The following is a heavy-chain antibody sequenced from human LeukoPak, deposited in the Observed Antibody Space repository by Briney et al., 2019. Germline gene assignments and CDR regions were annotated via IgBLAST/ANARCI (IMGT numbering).Heavy chain of an antibody. CDR2: INHSGST. Sequence: SETLSLTCTVSGGSISTYYWSWIRQPPGKGLEWIGEINHSGSTNYNPSLKSRVTISVGTSKNQFSLKLSSVTAADTAVYYCARGLAYRRDRGGIVVVVAAKFDYWGQGTLVTVSS. D-gene: IGHD2-15*01. V-gene: IGHV4-34*01. J-gene: IGHJ4*02. CDR1: GGSISTYY. CDR3: ARGLAYRRDRGGIVVVVAAKFDY.